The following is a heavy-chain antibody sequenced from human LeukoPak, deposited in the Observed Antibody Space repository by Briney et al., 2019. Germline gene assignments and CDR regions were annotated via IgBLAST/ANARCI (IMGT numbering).Heavy chain of an antibody. Sequence: GGSLRLSCAASGFTFSTYGMHWVRQAPGKGLEWVTFIRYDGSNKYYADSVKGRFTISRDNSKNTLYLQMNSLRAEDTAVYYCAKGKSSGYYYLYFDLWGRGTLVTVSS. V-gene: IGHV3-30*02. CDR3: AKGKSSGYYYLYFDL. J-gene: IGHJ2*01. CDR1: GFTFSTYG. D-gene: IGHD3-22*01. CDR2: IRYDGSNK.